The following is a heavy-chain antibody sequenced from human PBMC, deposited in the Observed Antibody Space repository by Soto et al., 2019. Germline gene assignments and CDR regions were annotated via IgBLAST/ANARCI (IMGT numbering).Heavy chain of an antibody. J-gene: IGHJ4*02. CDR2: ISYDGSNK. V-gene: IGHV3-30-3*01. D-gene: IGHD3-22*01. CDR1: GFTFSIYA. Sequence: QVQLVESGGGVVQPGRSLRLSCAVSGFTFSIYAMHWVRQAPGKGLEWVAVISYDGSNKYHADSVQGRFTISRDNSKNTLYLQMNSLRADDTAVYYCASGDSYDGTTYRSRAHDFWGQGTLVTGSS. CDR3: ASGDSYDGTTYRSRAHDF.